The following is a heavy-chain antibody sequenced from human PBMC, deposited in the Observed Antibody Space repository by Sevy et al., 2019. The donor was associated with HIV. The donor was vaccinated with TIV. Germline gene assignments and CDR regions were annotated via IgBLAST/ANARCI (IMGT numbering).Heavy chain of an antibody. D-gene: IGHD2-2*02. J-gene: IGHJ4*02. CDR1: GYTFTGYY. Sequence: ASVKVSCKASGYTFTGYYMHWVRQAPGQGLEWMGWINPNSGGTNYAQKFQGRVTMTRDKSLSTAYMELSRLRSDDTAVYYCASALYCSSTSCYKSPDYWGQGTLVTVSS. CDR2: INPNSGGT. CDR3: ASALYCSSTSCYKSPDY. V-gene: IGHV1-2*02.